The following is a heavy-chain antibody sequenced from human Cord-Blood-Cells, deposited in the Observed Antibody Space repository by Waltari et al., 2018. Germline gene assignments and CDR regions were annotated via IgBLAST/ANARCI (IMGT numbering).Heavy chain of an antibody. CDR2: IYHSGST. CDR1: GYSISSGYY. CDR3: ARGGGYSSSHDAFDI. V-gene: IGHV4-38-2*01. D-gene: IGHD6-6*01. J-gene: IGHJ3*02. Sequence: QVQLQESGPGLVKPSETLSLTCAVSGYSISSGYYWGWIRQPPGKGLEWIGSIYHSGSTHYNPSRKSRVTISVDTSKNQFSLKLSSVTAADTAVYYCARGGGYSSSHDAFDIWGQGTMVTVSS.